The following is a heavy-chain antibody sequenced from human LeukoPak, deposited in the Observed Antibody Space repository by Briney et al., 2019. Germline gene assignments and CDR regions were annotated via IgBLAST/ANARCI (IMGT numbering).Heavy chain of an antibody. CDR1: GGSISGSSYY. CDR2: IYYSGST. V-gene: IGHV4-39*07. CDR3: ARAINYSSYYFDY. Sequence: KSSETLSLTCTVSGGSISGSSYYWGWIRQPPGKGLEWIGSIYYSGSTYYNPSLKSRVTISVDTSKNQFSLKLSSVTAADTAVYYCARAINYSSYYFDYWGQGTLVTVSS. D-gene: IGHD2-15*01. J-gene: IGHJ4*02.